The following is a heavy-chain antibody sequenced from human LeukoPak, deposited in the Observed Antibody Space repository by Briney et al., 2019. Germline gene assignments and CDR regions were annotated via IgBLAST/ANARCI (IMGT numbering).Heavy chain of an antibody. Sequence: GGSLRLSCAASGFTFSSYSMNWVRQAPGKGLEWVSSISSSSSYIYYADSVKGRFTTSRDNAKNSLYLQMNSLRAEDTAVYYCARDQGGLLWFGELLGYYYGMDVWGQGTTVTVSS. CDR3: ARDQGGLLWFGELLGYYYGMDV. J-gene: IGHJ6*02. D-gene: IGHD3-10*01. CDR2: ISSSSSYI. CDR1: GFTFSSYS. V-gene: IGHV3-21*01.